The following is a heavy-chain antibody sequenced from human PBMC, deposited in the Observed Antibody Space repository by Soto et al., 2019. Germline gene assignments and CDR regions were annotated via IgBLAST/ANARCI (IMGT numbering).Heavy chain of an antibody. CDR1: GLIFNNFG. D-gene: IGHD3-22*01. CDR3: AKNHNYYDRSGHYYGDGGFDY. CDR2: IWFDGSTT. J-gene: IGHJ4*02. V-gene: IGHV3-33*03. Sequence: PGGSLRLSCAASGLIFNNFGMHCVRQAPGKGLEWVAVIWFDGSTTYYADSVKGRCTISRDNSKNTLYLEINSLRAEDTAVYYCAKNHNYYDRSGHYYGDGGFDYWGQGTRVTVSS.